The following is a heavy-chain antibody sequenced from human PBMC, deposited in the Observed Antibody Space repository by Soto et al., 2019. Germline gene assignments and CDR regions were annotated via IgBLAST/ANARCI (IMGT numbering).Heavy chain of an antibody. CDR3: AKKGPGSLQTYCATGWCHYAFDL. J-gene: IGHJ3*01. CDR2: ISGGGDGT. V-gene: IGHV3-23*01. D-gene: IGHD3-9*01. Sequence: EVQLLESGGGLVQPGGSLRLSCAASGFTFDSYAMNWVRQAPGKGLEWVSTISGGGDGTYYADSVKGRFTISRDNSQKTVYRQMNSLSVEDSAVHYCAKKGPGSLQTYCATGWCHYAFDLWGQGTMVTVSS. CDR1: GFTFDSYA.